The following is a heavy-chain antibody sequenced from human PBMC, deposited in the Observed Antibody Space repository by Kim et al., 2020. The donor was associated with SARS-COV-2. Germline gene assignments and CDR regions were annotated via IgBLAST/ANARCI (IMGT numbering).Heavy chain of an antibody. CDR2: ISYDGSNK. J-gene: IGHJ5*02. CDR3: AKGAYSSGWTGWFDP. CDR1: GFTFSSYG. Sequence: GGSLRLSCAASGFTFSSYGMHWVRQAPGKGLEWVAVISYDGSNKYYADSVKGRFTISRDNSKNTLYLQMNSLRAEDTAVYYCAKGAYSSGWTGWFDPWG. D-gene: IGHD6-19*01. V-gene: IGHV3-30*18.